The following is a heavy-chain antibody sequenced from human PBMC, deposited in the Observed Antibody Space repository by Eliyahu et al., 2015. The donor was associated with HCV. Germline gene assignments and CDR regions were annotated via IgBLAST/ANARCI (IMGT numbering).Heavy chain of an antibody. CDR3: ARDGPRIVVVPAAANYYGMDV. D-gene: IGHD2-2*01. Sequence: EVQLVESGGGLVKPGGSLRXSXAASXFTXGSXSXNWVRQAPGKGLEWVSSISSSSSYIYYADSVKGRFTISRDNAKNSLYLQMNSLRAEDTAVYYCARDGPRIVVVPAAANYYGMDVWGQGTTVTVSS. CDR2: ISSSSSYI. J-gene: IGHJ6*02. CDR1: XFTXGSXS. V-gene: IGHV3-21*01.